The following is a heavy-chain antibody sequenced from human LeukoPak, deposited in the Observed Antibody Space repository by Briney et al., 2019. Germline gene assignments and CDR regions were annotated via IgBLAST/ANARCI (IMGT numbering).Heavy chain of an antibody. CDR3: ASTHYGSGSYYLDY. V-gene: IGHV1-69*06. Sequence: SVNVTCKASGGTFSSYAISWVRQAPGQGLEWMGGIIPIFGTANYAQKFQGRVTITADKSTSTAYMELSSARSEDTAVYYCASTHYGSGSYYLDYWGQGTLVTVSS. CDR2: IIPIFGTA. D-gene: IGHD3-10*01. CDR1: GGTFSSYA. J-gene: IGHJ4*02.